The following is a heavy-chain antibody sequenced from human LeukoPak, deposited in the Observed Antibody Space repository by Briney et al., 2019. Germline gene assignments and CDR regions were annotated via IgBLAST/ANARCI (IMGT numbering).Heavy chain of an antibody. CDR2: IYNSGST. D-gene: IGHD4-11*01. CDR3: AREGVTKYYFDY. V-gene: IGHV4-39*02. CDR1: GDSISSSSYY. J-gene: IGHJ4*02. Sequence: SETLSLTCTVSGDSISSSSYYWGWIRQPPGKGLEWIGSIYNSGSTYYNPSLKSRVTISVDTSKNQFSLNLYSVTAADTAVYYCAREGVTKYYFDYWGQGTLVTVSS.